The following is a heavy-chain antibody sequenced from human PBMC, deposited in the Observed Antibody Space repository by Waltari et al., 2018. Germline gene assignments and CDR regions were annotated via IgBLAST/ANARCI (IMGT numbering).Heavy chain of an antibody. V-gene: IGHV1-69*14. J-gene: IGHJ6*03. CDR3: ALEGVRFGELYYYMDV. D-gene: IGHD3-10*01. Sequence: QVQLVQSGAEVKKPGSSVKVSCKASGGTFSSSAISWVRQAPGQGLEWMGGTIPIFGTANYAQKFQGRVTITADKSTSTAYMELSSLRSEDTAVYYCALEGVRFGELYYYMDVWGKGTTVTVSS. CDR2: TIPIFGTA. CDR1: GGTFSSSA.